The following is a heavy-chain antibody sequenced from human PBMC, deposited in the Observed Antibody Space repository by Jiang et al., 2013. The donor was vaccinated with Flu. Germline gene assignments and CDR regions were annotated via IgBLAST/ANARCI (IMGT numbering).Heavy chain of an antibody. CDR3: SRATIPIVGTPPYLDY. J-gene: IGHJ4*02. V-gene: IGHV6-1*01. CDR1: GDSVSSSDAT. D-gene: IGHD1-26*01. CDR2: TYYRTRWHY. Sequence: SQTLSLTCAISGDSVSSSDATWNWVRQSPSRGLEWLGRTYYRTRWHYDYAESVKSRITINSDTSKNHFSLQLSFVTPEDTAVYYCSRATIPIVGTPPYLDYWGQGTLVTVSS.